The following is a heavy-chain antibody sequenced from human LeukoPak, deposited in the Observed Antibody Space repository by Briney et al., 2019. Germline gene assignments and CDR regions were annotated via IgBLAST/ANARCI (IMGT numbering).Heavy chain of an antibody. D-gene: IGHD3-10*01. CDR3: ARELLWFGDVDAFDI. Sequence: ASLKVSCKASGYTFTSYGISWVRQAPGQGLEWMGWISAYNGNTNYAQKLQGRVTMTTDTSTSTAYMELRSLRSDDTAVYYCARELLWFGDVDAFDIWGQGTMVTVSS. V-gene: IGHV1-18*01. J-gene: IGHJ3*02. CDR2: ISAYNGNT. CDR1: GYTFTSYG.